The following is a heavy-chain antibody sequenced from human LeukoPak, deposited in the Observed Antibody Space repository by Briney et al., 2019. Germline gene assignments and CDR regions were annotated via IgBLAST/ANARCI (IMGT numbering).Heavy chain of an antibody. Sequence: GASVKVSCKASGYTFTSYGISWVRQAPGQGLEWMGWISAYNGNTNYAQKLQGRVTMTTDTSTSTAYMELRSLRSDDTAVYYCARGSTYYDILTGYSRRKSYNWFDPWGQGTLVTVSS. CDR1: GYTFTSYG. D-gene: IGHD3-9*01. J-gene: IGHJ5*02. CDR2: ISAYNGNT. CDR3: ARGSTYYDILTGYSRRKSYNWFDP. V-gene: IGHV1-18*01.